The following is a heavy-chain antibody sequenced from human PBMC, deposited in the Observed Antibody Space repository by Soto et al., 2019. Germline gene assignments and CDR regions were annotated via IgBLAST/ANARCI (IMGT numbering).Heavy chain of an antibody. D-gene: IGHD3-10*01. CDR1: GFALSTSGMY. CDR2: IDWDYER. J-gene: IGHJ3*02. Sequence: SGPTLVNPTQTLTLTCTFSGFALSTSGMYVSWIRQPPGKALEWLALIDWDYERFYNTSLKTRLTISKDTSRNQVVLTMTNMDPEDTATYYCARINLNGSRRDAFDIWGQGTMVTVSS. CDR3: ARINLNGSRRDAFDI. V-gene: IGHV2-70*01.